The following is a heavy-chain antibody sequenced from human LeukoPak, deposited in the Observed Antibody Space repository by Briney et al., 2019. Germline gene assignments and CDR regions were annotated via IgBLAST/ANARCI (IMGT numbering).Heavy chain of an antibody. Sequence: GGSLRLSCAASGFTVSSNYMSWVRQAPGKGLEWVSFIYSDNTHYSDSVKGRFTISRDNSKNTLFLQMNSLTAEDTAIYSCARPRLEYCSGGSCFDAFDIWGQGTMVTVSS. D-gene: IGHD2-15*01. V-gene: IGHV3-53*01. CDR2: IYSDNT. CDR1: GFTVSSNY. CDR3: ARPRLEYCSGGSCFDAFDI. J-gene: IGHJ3*02.